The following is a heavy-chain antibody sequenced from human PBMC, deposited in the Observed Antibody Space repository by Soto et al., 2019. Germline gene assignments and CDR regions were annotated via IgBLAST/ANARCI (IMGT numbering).Heavy chain of an antibody. V-gene: IGHV4-59*08. CDR2: IYYSGST. Sequence: PSETVCLTCTVSVGSISSSYCSWIRQPPGKGLEWIGYIYYSGSTNYNPSLKSRVTISVDTSKNQFSLKLSSVTASYSAIYYCEELCAGDFDYWCKGPL. J-gene: IGHJ4*02. CDR1: VGSISSSY. D-gene: IGHD1-26*01. CDR3: EELCAGDFDY.